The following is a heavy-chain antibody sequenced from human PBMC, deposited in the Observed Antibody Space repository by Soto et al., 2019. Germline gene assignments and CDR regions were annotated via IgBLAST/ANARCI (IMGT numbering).Heavy chain of an antibody. V-gene: IGHV3-30*18. CDR1: GFTFSSYG. D-gene: IGHD2-2*01. J-gene: IGHJ6*02. CDR2: ISYDGSNK. CDR3: AKAQEVVPAAAYYYYGMDV. Sequence: QVQLVESGGGVVQPGRSLRLSCAASGFTFSSYGMHWVRQAPGEGLEWVAVISYDGSNKYYADSVKGRITFSRDNYKTTLFLQVNSLRAEDTAVYYCAKAQEVVPAAAYYYYGMDVWGQGTTVTVSS.